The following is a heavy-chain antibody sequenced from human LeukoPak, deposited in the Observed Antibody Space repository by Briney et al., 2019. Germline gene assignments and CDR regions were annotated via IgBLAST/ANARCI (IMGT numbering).Heavy chain of an antibody. CDR1: GYTFTSYG. J-gene: IGHJ4*02. D-gene: IGHD3-16*02. Sequence: ASVKVSCKASGYTFTSYGISWVRQAPGQGLEWMGWISAYNGNTNYAQKLQGRVTMTTDTSTSTAYMELRSLRSDDTAVYYCARWRTDDYVWGSYRYRSVDYWGQGTLVTVSS. CDR3: ARWRTDDYVWGSYRYRSVDY. V-gene: IGHV1-18*01. CDR2: ISAYNGNT.